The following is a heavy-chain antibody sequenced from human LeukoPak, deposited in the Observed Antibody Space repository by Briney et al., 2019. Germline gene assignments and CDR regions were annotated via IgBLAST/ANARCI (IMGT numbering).Heavy chain of an antibody. Sequence: SETLSLTCAVYGGSFSGYYWSWIRQPPGKGLECIGEINHSGSTNYNPSLKSRVTISVDTSKNQFSLKLSSVTAADTAVYYCARGIRITMIVVVITTGLYYFDYWGQGTLVTVSS. CDR1: GGSFSGYY. V-gene: IGHV4-34*01. J-gene: IGHJ4*02. CDR3: ARGIRITMIVVVITTGLYYFDY. CDR2: INHSGST. D-gene: IGHD3-22*01.